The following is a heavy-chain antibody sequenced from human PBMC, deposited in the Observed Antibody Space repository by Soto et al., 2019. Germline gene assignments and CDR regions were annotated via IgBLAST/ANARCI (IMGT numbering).Heavy chain of an antibody. CDR2: IYYSGST. V-gene: IGHV4-31*03. D-gene: IGHD1-7*01. Sequence: QVQLQESGPGLVKPSQTLSLTCTVSGGSISSGGYYWSWIRQHPGKVLEWIGYIYYSGSTYYNPSLKSRVTISVDTSKNQCSLKRSSVTAADTAVYYCARVDYGGTTSFAYWGQGTLVTVSS. CDR1: GGSISSGGYY. J-gene: IGHJ4*02. CDR3: ARVDYGGTTSFAY.